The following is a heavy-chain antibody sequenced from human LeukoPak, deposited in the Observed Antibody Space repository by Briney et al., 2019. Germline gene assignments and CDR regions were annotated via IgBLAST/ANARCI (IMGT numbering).Heavy chain of an antibody. Sequence: GSLRLSCAASGFTFSDYYMSWMRQAPGKGLEWVSYISSSGGTMYYADSVKGRFTISRDNAKNSLYLHMNSLRADDTAVYYCAKAYYDSSGYSYYFDYWGQGTLVTVSS. CDR1: GFTFSDYY. CDR3: AKAYYDSSGYSYYFDY. V-gene: IGHV3-11*04. CDR2: ISSSGGTM. J-gene: IGHJ4*02. D-gene: IGHD3-22*01.